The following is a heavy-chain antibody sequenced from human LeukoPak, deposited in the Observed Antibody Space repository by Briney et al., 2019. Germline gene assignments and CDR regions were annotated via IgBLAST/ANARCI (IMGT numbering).Heavy chain of an antibody. V-gene: IGHV4-59*01. CDR2: IYYSGST. J-gene: IGHJ6*03. CDR3: ARDPLREVRGRYYYYYMDV. D-gene: IGHD3-16*02. CDR1: GGSLSRYY. Sequence: SETLSLTCTVSGGSLSRYYWSWVPQPPGKGLEGMGYIYYSGSTNYNPHLKRRVHILVEKSKNQFSLKLTSVTAANTAVYYCARDPLREVRGRYYYYYMDVWGKGTTVTVSS.